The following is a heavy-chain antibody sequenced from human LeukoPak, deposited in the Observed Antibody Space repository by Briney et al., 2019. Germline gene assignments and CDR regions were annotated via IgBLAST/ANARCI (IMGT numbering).Heavy chain of an antibody. D-gene: IGHD2-2*01. Sequence: SETLSLTCTVSGGTISSYYWSWIRQSPGKGLEWIGFIYYSGSTTYNPSLKSRVTISVDTSKNQFSLKLSSVTAADTAVYYCARDKKGTSCYDYWGQGTLVTVSS. CDR3: ARDKKGTSCYDY. V-gene: IGHV4-59*01. CDR2: IYYSGST. J-gene: IGHJ4*02. CDR1: GGTISSYY.